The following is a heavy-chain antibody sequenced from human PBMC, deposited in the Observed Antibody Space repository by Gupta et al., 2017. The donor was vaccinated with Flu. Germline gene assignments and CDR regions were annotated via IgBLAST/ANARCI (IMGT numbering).Heavy chain of an antibody. CDR1: GFTFSNYG. V-gene: IGHV3-30*18. J-gene: IGHJ4*02. D-gene: IGHD3-10*01. Sequence: QVQLVASGGGVVQPGRSLRLSCATSGFTFSNYGIHWVRQAPGKGLEWVAIISYDGSKKYYADSEKGRFTISRDNSKNTLYLQVNSLRVEDTAVYYCAKAGSTYTGSGIEYWGQGTLVTVSS. CDR3: AKAGSTYTGSGIEY. CDR2: ISYDGSKK.